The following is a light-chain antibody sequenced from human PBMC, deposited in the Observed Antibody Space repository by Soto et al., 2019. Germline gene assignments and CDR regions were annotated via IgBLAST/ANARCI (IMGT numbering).Light chain of an antibody. CDR3: LQDSNYPLS. Sequence: ATQLTQSPSSLSASVGDMVNISCRASQDIRNAIGWYQQKPGSARSLLIYLDSYLQTGVQRRFRGSGSGTEFTLNISSLQPEDFCTYYCLQDSNYPLSFGAGHRVDFK. J-gene: IGKJ4*01. CDR2: LDS. V-gene: IGKV1-6*02. CDR1: QDIRNA.